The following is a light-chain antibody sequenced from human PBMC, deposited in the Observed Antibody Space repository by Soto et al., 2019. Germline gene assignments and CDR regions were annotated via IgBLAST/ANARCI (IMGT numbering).Light chain of an antibody. J-gene: IGKJ4*01. V-gene: IGKV3-20*01. Sequence: EIVLTQSPGTLSLSPGERATLSCRASQSVRSNELAWYQQKPGQAPRLLIYGASSMATAIPDRVSGSGSGTDFTLTISRLEPDEFAVYYCQQYGSSPLTFGGGTKVEFK. CDR1: QSVRSNE. CDR3: QQYGSSPLT. CDR2: GAS.